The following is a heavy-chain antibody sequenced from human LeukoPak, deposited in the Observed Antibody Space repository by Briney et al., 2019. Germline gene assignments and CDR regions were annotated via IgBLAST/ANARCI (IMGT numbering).Heavy chain of an antibody. CDR1: GYTFTDFY. Sequence: ASVKVSCKASGYTFTDFYMHWVRQAPGQGLEWMGLINPNSGGTNYAQNFQGRVSMTWDTSISTAYMELRRLTSDDTAVYYCARYGSPYYFVDYWGQGTLVTVSS. CDR3: ARYGSPYYFVDY. CDR2: INPNSGGT. J-gene: IGHJ4*02. V-gene: IGHV1-2*06. D-gene: IGHD2/OR15-2a*01.